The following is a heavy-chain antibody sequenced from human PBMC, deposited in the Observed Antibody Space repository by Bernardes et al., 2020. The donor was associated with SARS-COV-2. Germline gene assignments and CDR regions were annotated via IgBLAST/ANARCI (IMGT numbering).Heavy chain of an antibody. CDR1: GGSFSGYY. CDR2: INHSGST. CDR3: ARALRVVVPAALGVRYYYYYGRDV. J-gene: IGHJ6*02. Sequence: SETLSLTRAVYGGSFSGYYWSWIRQPPGKGLEWIGEINHSGSTNYNPSLKSRVTISVDTSKNQFSLKLSSVTAADTAVYYCARALRVVVPAALGVRYYYYYGRDVWGQGTTGTASS. V-gene: IGHV4-34*01. D-gene: IGHD2-2*01.